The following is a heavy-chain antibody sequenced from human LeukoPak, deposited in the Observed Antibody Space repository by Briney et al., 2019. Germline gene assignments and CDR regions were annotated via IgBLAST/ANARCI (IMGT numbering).Heavy chain of an antibody. CDR1: GGSFSGYY. Sequence: PSETLSLTCAVYGGSFSGYYWSWIRQPPGKGLEWIGEINHSGSTNYNPSLKSRVTISVDTSKNQFSLKLSSVTAADTAVYYCAREGRHKWFGDGGWFDPWGQGTLVTVSS. J-gene: IGHJ5*02. CDR2: INHSGST. D-gene: IGHD3-10*01. V-gene: IGHV4-34*01. CDR3: AREGRHKWFGDGGWFDP.